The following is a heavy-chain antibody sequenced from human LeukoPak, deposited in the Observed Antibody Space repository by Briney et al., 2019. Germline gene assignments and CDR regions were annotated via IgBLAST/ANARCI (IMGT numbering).Heavy chain of an antibody. CDR3: AKAPYIEWELPPFDY. V-gene: IGHV3-21*01. CDR1: GFTFLTYS. D-gene: IGHD1-26*01. CDR2: ISSSSSSYI. Sequence: GGSLRLSCSASGFTFLTYSMNWVRQAPGKGLEWVSSISSSSSSYIYYADSVKGRFTISRDNSKNTLSLQMNSLRTEDTALYYRAKAPYIEWELPPFDYWGQGTLVTVSS. J-gene: IGHJ4*02.